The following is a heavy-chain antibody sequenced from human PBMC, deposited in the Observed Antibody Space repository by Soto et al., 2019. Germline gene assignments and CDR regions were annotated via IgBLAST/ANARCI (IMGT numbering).Heavy chain of an antibody. V-gene: IGHV3-7*01. D-gene: IGHD2-15*01. CDR2: INQDGSET. Sequence: GGSLRLSCAASGFIFRSYWMSWVRQAPGKGLEWVANINQDGSETYYVDSVKGRFTMSRDNAKNSLYLQMSSLRAEDTAVYYCARLKFCRGVICYPRFNYGGRETLFTFS. CDR1: GFIFRSYW. J-gene: IGHJ4*02. CDR3: ARLKFCRGVICYPRFNY.